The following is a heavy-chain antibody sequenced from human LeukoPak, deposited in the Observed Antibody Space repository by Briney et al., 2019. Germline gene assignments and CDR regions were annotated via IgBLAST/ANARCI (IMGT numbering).Heavy chain of an antibody. Sequence: SETLSLTCAVYGGSFSGYYWSWIRQPPGKGLEWIGEINHSGSTNYNPSLKSRVTISVDTSKNQFSLKLSSVTAADTAVYYCARGHPLIYGFWSGSQTIAFDIWGQGTMVTVSS. CDR1: GGSFSGYY. V-gene: IGHV4-34*01. D-gene: IGHD3-3*01. J-gene: IGHJ3*02. CDR2: INHSGST. CDR3: ARGHPLIYGFWSGSQTIAFDI.